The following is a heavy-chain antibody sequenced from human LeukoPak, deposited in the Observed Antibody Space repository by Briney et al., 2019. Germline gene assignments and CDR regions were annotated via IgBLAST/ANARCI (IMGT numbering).Heavy chain of an antibody. J-gene: IGHJ3*02. CDR1: GGSISTGSYY. Sequence: PSETLSLTCTVSGGSISTGSYYWGWIRQPPGKGLEWIGTIYYRGSTYYNPSLKSRVNIYVDTSKNQFSLELSSVTAADTAVYYCARRLSVTGHDAFDIWGQGTMVTVSS. CDR3: ARRLSVTGHDAFDI. V-gene: IGHV4-39*01. CDR2: IYYRGST. D-gene: IGHD6-19*01.